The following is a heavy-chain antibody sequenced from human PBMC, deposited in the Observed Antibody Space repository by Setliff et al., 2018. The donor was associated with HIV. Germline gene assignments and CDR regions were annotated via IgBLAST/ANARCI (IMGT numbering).Heavy chain of an antibody. CDR3: ARVRSSSSWLLLNYGMDV. J-gene: IGHJ6*02. Sequence: SVKVSCKASGGTFSSYAISWVRQAPGQGLEWMGGIIPIFGTTSCGQKFQGRVTITADESTSTAYMELSSLRSEDTAVYYCARVRSSSSWLLLNYGMDVWGQGTTVTVSS. CDR2: IIPIFGTT. CDR1: GGTFSSYA. D-gene: IGHD6-6*01. V-gene: IGHV1-69*13.